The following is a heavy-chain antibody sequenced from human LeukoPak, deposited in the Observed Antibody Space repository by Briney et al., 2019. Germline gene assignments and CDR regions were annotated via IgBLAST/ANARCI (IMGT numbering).Heavy chain of an antibody. CDR1: GFTFSSYS. D-gene: IGHD2-8*01. CDR2: IKSDGGST. J-gene: IGHJ3*02. CDR3: ATVGGVSGRAFDM. V-gene: IGHV3-74*01. Sequence: PGGSLRLSCAPSGFTFSSYSLHWGRHAPRKGPVWVSHIKSDGGSTSYADSAKGRFTISRDNAKNTLYLQMKSLRVEDAAVYYCATVGGVSGRAFDMWGQGTVVTVSS.